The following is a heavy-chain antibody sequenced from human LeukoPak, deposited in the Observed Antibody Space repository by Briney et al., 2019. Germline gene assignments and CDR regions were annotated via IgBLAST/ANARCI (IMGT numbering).Heavy chain of an antibody. D-gene: IGHD3-22*01. V-gene: IGHV4-34*01. CDR1: GGSFSGYY. Sequence: SETLSLTCAVYGGSFSGYYWSWIRQPPGKGLEWIGEINHSGSTNYNPSLKSRVTISVDTSKNQFSLKLSSVTAADTAVYYCARANPPYYYDSSGYPLYYFDYWGQGTLVTVSS. CDR3: ARANPPYYYDSSGYPLYYFDY. J-gene: IGHJ4*02. CDR2: INHSGST.